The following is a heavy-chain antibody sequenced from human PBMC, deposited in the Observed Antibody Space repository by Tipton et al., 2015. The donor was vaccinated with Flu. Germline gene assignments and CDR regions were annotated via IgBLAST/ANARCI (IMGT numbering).Heavy chain of an antibody. V-gene: IGHV3-43D*04. Sequence: SLRLSCAASGFTFDDYAMHWVRQAPGKGLEWVSLISWDGGSTYYADSVKGRFTISRDNSKNSLYLQMNSLRAEDTALYYCAKGIGGGTQPFDYWGQGTLVTVSS. CDR3: AKGIGGGTQPFDY. CDR1: GFTFDDYA. D-gene: IGHD1-1*01. CDR2: ISWDGGST. J-gene: IGHJ4*02.